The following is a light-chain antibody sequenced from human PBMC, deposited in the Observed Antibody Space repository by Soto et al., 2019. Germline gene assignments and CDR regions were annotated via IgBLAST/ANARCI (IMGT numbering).Light chain of an antibody. J-gene: IGKJ5*01. CDR3: QQYNNWPIT. CDR2: GAS. Sequence: VMTQSPATLSVSPGERVTLSCRSSQSVGDNLAWFQQKPGPGPRLLIHGASTRATGFPVRFSGSGSETDFTLTISSLRSEDSAVYLCQQYNNWPITFGQGTRLEIK. V-gene: IGKV3-15*01. CDR1: QSVGDN.